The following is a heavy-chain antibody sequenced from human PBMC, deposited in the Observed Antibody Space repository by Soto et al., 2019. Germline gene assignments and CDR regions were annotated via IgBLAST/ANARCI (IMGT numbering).Heavy chain of an antibody. CDR3: ARDLAAADY. CDR1: GDIFINSY. Sequence: QVQLVQSGAEVKKPGASVKISCKTSGDIFINSYIHWVRQAPGQGLEWVALFNPMSGSTNYAQKLQGRVTVTSDTSTSTVYMELSSLRSEDTAVYYCARDLAAADYWGQGTLVTVSS. J-gene: IGHJ4*02. V-gene: IGHV1-46*04. D-gene: IGHD6-13*01. CDR2: FNPMSGST.